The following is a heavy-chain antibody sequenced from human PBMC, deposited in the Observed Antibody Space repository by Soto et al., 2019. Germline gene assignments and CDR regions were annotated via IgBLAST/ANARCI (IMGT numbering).Heavy chain of an antibody. CDR1: GYTFTSYA. Sequence: QVQLVQSGAEVKKPGASVKVSCKASGYTFTSYAMHWVRQAPGQRVEWMGWINAGNGNTKYSQKFQGRGTITRDTAASTAYMELSSLRSEDTAVYYCARRGIIHIVVVTAMDDPFDIWGQGTMVTVSS. CDR3: ARRGIIHIVVVTAMDDPFDI. J-gene: IGHJ3*02. CDR2: INAGNGNT. V-gene: IGHV1-3*01. D-gene: IGHD2-21*02.